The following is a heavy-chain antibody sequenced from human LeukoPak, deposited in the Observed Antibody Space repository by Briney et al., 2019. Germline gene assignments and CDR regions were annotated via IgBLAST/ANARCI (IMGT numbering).Heavy chain of an antibody. CDR1: GGSISSYY. D-gene: IGHD3-3*01. Sequence: SETPSLTCTVSGGSISSYYWSWIRQPAGKGLEWIGRIYTSGSTNYNPSLKSRVTMSVDTSKNQFSLKLSSVTAADTAVYYCARTSITIFGVVIPFDYWGQGTLVTVSS. CDR2: IYTSGST. CDR3: ARTSITIFGVVIPFDY. V-gene: IGHV4-4*07. J-gene: IGHJ4*02.